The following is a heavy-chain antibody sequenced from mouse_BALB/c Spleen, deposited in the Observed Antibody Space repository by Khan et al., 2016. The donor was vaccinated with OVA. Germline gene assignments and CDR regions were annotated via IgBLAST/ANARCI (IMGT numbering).Heavy chain of an antibody. V-gene: IGHV3-2*02. D-gene: IGHD1-1*01. CDR2: LSYSGVT. J-gene: IGHJ2*01. CDR3: ARGNYYGYYFDY. CDR1: GYSITSGYA. Sequence: EVQLQESGPGLVKPSQSLSLTCTVTGYSITSGYAWNWIRQFPGNKLEWMGYLSYSGVTSYTPSLTSRISITRDTSKNQFFLQLNSVTTEDTATYYCARGNYYGYYFDYWGQGTTLTVSS.